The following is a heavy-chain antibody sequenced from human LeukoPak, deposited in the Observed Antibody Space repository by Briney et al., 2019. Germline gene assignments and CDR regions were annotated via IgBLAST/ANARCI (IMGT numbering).Heavy chain of an antibody. D-gene: IGHD2-2*01. Sequence: SETLSLTCAVYGGSFSGYYWSWIRQPPGKGLEWIGEINHSGSTNYNPSLKSRVTISVDTSKNQFSLKLSSVTAADTAMYYCARQYCSSTSCYLYFDYWGQGTLVTVSS. CDR3: ARQYCSSTSCYLYFDY. CDR1: GGSFSGYY. J-gene: IGHJ4*02. V-gene: IGHV4-34*01. CDR2: INHSGST.